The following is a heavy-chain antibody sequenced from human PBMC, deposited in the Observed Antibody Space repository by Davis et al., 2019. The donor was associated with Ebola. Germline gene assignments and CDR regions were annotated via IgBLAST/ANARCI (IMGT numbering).Heavy chain of an antibody. Sequence: GESLKISCKASGYSFTSYWIVWVRQMPGKGLECMGIIFPGDSDTRYSPSFHGQVTISADKSISTAYLQWSSLQWSSLKASDTAMYYCARLSSGWYPVEGDGEDYWGQGTLVTVSS. CDR2: IFPGDSDT. V-gene: IGHV5-51*01. J-gene: IGHJ4*02. CDR3: ARLSSGWYPVEGDGEDY. CDR1: GYSFTSYW. D-gene: IGHD6-19*01.